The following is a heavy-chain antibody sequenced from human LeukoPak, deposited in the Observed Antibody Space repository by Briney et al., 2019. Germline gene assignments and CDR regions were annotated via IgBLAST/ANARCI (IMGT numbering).Heavy chain of an antibody. V-gene: IGHV3-30*18. J-gene: IGHJ4*02. CDR2: ITYSGSNK. D-gene: IGHD3-10*01. CDR3: AKRSKNCFEY. Sequence: GPLRSPGTVSEFTFGTFGWAGSGKVQGKGLEWLAVITYSGSNKYFANLWKDGSPTPRDNTKNTLYLQMNSRRVEDTAVYYCAKRSKNCFEYWGQGSLVTVSS. CDR1: EFTFGTFG.